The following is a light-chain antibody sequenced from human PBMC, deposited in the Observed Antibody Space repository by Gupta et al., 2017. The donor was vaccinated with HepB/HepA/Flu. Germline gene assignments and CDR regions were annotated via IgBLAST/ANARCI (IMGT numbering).Light chain of an antibody. V-gene: IGLV2-11*01. CDR2: AVS. J-gene: IGLJ3*02. CDR1: SSDIGGYNY. Sequence: QSALTQPRSVSGSPGQSVSISCTGTSSDIGGYNYVSWYQQHAGKAPNVMIYAVSERPSRVPDRFSGSKSGNTASLTISGLQAEDEADYYCYSYAGTYTWVFGGGTKLTVL. CDR3: YSYAGTYTWV.